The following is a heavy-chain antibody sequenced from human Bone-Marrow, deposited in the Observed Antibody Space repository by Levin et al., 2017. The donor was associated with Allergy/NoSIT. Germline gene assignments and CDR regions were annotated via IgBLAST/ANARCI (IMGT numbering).Heavy chain of an antibody. CDR3: ARVAYGDYGSAYYFDY. D-gene: IGHD4-17*01. V-gene: IGHV4-59*01. Sequence: SETLSLTCTVPGGSISSYYWSWIRQPPGKGLEWIGYIYYSGSTNYNPSLKSRVTISVDTSKNQFSLKLSSVTAADTAVYYCARVAYGDYGSAYYFDYWGQGTLVTVSS. CDR2: IYYSGST. J-gene: IGHJ4*02. CDR1: GGSISSYY.